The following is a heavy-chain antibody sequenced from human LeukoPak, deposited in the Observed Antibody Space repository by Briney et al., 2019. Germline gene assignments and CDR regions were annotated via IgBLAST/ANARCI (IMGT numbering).Heavy chain of an antibody. D-gene: IGHD6-13*01. CDR1: GFTFRSHG. CDR3: ARDRAAARMDV. J-gene: IGHJ6*04. V-gene: IGHV3-33*01. CDR2: IWYDGSNK. Sequence: PGRSLRLSCAASGFTFRSHGMYWVRQAPGKGLEWVAIIWYDGSNKYYADSVKGRFTISRADSKNTLYLQMNSLRAEDTAVYYCARDRAAARMDVWGKGTTVTVSS.